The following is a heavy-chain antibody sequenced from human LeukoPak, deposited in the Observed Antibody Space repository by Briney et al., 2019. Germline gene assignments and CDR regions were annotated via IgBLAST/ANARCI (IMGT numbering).Heavy chain of an antibody. CDR1: GFTFSSYA. D-gene: IGHD6-13*01. Sequence: PGGSLRLSCAASGFTFSSYAMSWVRQAPGKGLEWVGFIRSKAYGGTTEYAASVKGRFTISRDDSKSIAYLQMNSLKTEDTAVYYCTREELAGTWYYYYMDVWGKGTTVTISS. CDR2: IRSKAYGGTT. CDR3: TREELAGTWYYYYMDV. J-gene: IGHJ6*03. V-gene: IGHV3-49*04.